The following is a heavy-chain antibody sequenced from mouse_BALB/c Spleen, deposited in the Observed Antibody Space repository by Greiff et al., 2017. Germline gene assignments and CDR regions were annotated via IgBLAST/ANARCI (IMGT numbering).Heavy chain of an antibody. CDR1: GFTFSSFG. CDR2: ISSGSSTI. CDR3: ARSYDYDGTWFAY. Sequence: EVKLVESGGGLVQPGGSRKLSCAASGFTFSSFGMHWVRQAPEKGLEWVAYISSGSSTIYYADTVKGRFTISRDNPKNTLFLQMTSLRSEDTAMYYCARSYDYDGTWFAYWGQGTLVTVSA. D-gene: IGHD2-4*01. J-gene: IGHJ3*01. V-gene: IGHV5-17*02.